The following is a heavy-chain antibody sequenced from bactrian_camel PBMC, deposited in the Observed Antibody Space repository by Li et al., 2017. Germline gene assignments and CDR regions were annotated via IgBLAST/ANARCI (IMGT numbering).Heavy chain of an antibody. CDR2: IFSGGHNT. D-gene: IGHD5*01. CDR3: IRNDFDY. CDR1: AYESMTC. J-gene: IGHJ6*01. Sequence: QLVESGGDPVQAGESLKLSCVASAYESMTCLGWFRQAPGKEREGIAAIFSGGHNTFYADSVKGRFIRSGDNADVRRCGRVQPHAEEISVLPCTIRNDFDYWAQGTQVTVS. V-gene: IGHV3S54*01.